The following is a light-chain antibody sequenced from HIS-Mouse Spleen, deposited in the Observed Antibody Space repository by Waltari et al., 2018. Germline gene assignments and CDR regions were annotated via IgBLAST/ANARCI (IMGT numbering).Light chain of an antibody. Sequence: QSALTQPASVSGSPGQSIPIPCTGTSSDVGSYNLVSWYQQPPGKAPKPMIYEGSKRPSGVSNRFSGSKSGNTASLTISGLQAEDEADYYCCSYAGSSTWVFGGGTKLTVL. CDR2: EGS. J-gene: IGLJ3*02. V-gene: IGLV2-23*01. CDR1: SSDVGSYNL. CDR3: CSYAGSSTWV.